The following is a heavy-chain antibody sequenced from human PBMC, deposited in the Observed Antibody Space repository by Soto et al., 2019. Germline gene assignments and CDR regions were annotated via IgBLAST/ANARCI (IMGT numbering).Heavy chain of an antibody. Sequence: WGSLRLSCAASGFTFSSYAMNWVRQAPGKGLEWVSAISGSGGRTYYADSVKGRFTISSDSSKNTLYLQMNSLRAEDTAVYYCAKATYDRSGYYVFQYFHSWGQGSLVTVSS. CDR3: AKATYDRSGYYVFQYFHS. CDR2: ISGSGGRT. D-gene: IGHD3-22*01. V-gene: IGHV3-23*01. CDR1: GFTFSSYA. J-gene: IGHJ4*02.